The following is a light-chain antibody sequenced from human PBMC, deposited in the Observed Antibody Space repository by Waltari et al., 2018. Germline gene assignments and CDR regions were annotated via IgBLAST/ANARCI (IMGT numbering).Light chain of an antibody. V-gene: IGLV1-47*01. CDR2: RNY. CDR3: ATWDDSLSGVV. J-gene: IGLJ2*01. CDR1: RSNIGSNY. Sequence: QSVLTQPPSASGTPGQRVTISCSGSRSNIGSNYVYWYQQLPGTAPKFRIYRNYQRPSGVPDRFSGSKSGTSASLAISGLRSEDEADYYCATWDDSLSGVVFGGGTKLTVL.